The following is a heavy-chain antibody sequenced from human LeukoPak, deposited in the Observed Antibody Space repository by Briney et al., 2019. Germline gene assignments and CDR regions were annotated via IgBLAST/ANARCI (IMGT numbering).Heavy chain of an antibody. V-gene: IGHV3-7*01. CDR3: ARDRLVSNFLGYYYYGMDV. D-gene: IGHD4-11*01. CDR1: GFTFSSYW. CDR2: IKQDGSEK. Sequence: PGGSLRLSCAASGFTFSSYWMSWVRQAPGKGLEWVANIKQDGSEKYYVDSVKGRFTIPRDNAKNSLYLQMNSLRAEDTAVYYCARDRLVSNFLGYYYYGMDVWGQGTTVTVSS. J-gene: IGHJ6*02.